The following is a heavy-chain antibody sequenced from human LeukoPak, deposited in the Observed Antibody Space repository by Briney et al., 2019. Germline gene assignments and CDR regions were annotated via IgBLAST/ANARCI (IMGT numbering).Heavy chain of an antibody. CDR3: ARMRITIIGVIIISDAFDI. V-gene: IGHV1-8*01. D-gene: IGHD3-3*01. Sequence: ASVKVSCKASGYTFTSYDINWVRQATGQGLEWMGWMNPNSGNTGYAQKFQGRVTMTRNTSISTAYMELSSLRSEDTAVYYCARMRITIIGVIIISDAFDIWGQGTMVTVSS. CDR1: GYTFTSYD. J-gene: IGHJ3*02. CDR2: MNPNSGNT.